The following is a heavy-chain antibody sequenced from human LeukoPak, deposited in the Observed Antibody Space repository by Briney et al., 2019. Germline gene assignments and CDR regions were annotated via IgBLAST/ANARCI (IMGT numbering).Heavy chain of an antibody. CDR2: INPNSGGT. D-gene: IGHD2-15*01. Sequence: ASVKVSCKASGGTFSSYAISWVRQAPGQGLEWMGRINPNSGGTNYAQKFQGRVTMTRDTSISTAYMELSRLRSDDTAVYYCARSDGSGTSWGQGTLVTVSS. J-gene: IGHJ4*02. V-gene: IGHV1-2*06. CDR1: GGTFSSYA. CDR3: ARSDGSGTS.